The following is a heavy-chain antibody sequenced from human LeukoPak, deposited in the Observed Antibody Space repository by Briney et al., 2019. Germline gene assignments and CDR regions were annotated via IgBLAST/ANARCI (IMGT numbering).Heavy chain of an antibody. CDR3: ARDLGEGYSGYVRDAFDI. J-gene: IGHJ3*02. V-gene: IGHV4-31*03. CDR1: GGSISSGGYY. Sequence: PSEALSLTCTVSGGSISSGGYYWSWIRQHPGKGLEWIGYIYYSGSTYYNPSLKSRVTISVDTSKNQFSLKLSSVTAADTAVYYCARDLGEGYSGYVRDAFDIWGQGTMVTVSS. D-gene: IGHD5-12*01. CDR2: IYYSGST.